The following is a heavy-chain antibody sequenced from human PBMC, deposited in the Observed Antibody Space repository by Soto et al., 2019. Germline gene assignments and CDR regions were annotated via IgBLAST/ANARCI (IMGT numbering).Heavy chain of an antibody. CDR1: GFIFSNNG. CDR3: AIVRVADSPLDH. D-gene: IGHD3-10*02. J-gene: IGHJ4*02. CDR2: MSYDGSAK. Sequence: QVQLVESGGGVVQPGRSLRLSCEGSGFIFSNNGMHWVRQAPGKGLEWVAFMSYDGSAKFLADSVKGRFTISRDNSKRTLLLHMSSLRAEDTAMYYCAIVRVADSPLDHWGQGTLVTVSS. V-gene: IGHV3-30*03.